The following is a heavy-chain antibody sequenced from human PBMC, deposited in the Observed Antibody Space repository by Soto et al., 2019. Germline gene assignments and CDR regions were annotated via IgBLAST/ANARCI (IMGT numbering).Heavy chain of an antibody. D-gene: IGHD6-13*01. CDR1: GYTFTSYG. CDR3: AASQQFDY. CDR2: INTYDGNT. Sequence: QVQLVQSGAEVKKPGASVKVSCKASGYTFTSYGINWVRQAPGQGLEWMGWINTYDGNTNHAQKFQGRVTMTTDTSTSTAYMGLRSLSSDDTAVYYCAASQQFDYWGQGTLVTVSS. V-gene: IGHV1-18*01. J-gene: IGHJ4*02.